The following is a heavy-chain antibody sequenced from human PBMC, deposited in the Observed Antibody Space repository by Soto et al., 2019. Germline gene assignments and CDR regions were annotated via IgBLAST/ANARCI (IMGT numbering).Heavy chain of an antibody. V-gene: IGHV1-3*01. Sequence: ASVKVSCKASGYTFTSYAMHWVRQAPGQRLEWMGWINAGNGNTKYSQKFQGRVTITRDTSASTAYMELSSLRSEDTAVYYCARARASGSGSYSGDYWGQGTLVTVS. CDR3: ARARASGSGSYSGDY. CDR1: GYTFTSYA. D-gene: IGHD3-10*01. J-gene: IGHJ4*02. CDR2: INAGNGNT.